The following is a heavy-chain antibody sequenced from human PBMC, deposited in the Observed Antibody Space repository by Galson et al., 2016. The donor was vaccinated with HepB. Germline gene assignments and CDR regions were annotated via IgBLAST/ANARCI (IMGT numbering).Heavy chain of an antibody. CDR1: GYSFTSYW. J-gene: IGHJ3*02. V-gene: IGHV5-51*01. CDR2: IYSADSDA. CDR3: ARPGGSNCYSLCGFDI. D-gene: IGHD2-15*01. Sequence: QSGAEVKNPGESLKISCKGSGYSFTSYWIGWVRQMPGKGLEWMGIIYSADSDARYSPSFQGQVTISADKSTNTAYLQWSSLKASDTAVYYCARPGGSNCYSLCGFDIWGQGTMVTVSS.